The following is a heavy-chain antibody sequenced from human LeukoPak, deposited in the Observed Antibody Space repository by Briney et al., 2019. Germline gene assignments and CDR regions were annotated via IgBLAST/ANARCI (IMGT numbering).Heavy chain of an antibody. J-gene: IGHJ4*02. V-gene: IGHV1-69*05. Sequence: ASVKVSCKASGGTFSSYAISWVRQAPGQGLEWMGGIIPIFGTANYAQKLQGRVTMTTDTSTSTAYMELRSLRSDDTAVYYCARDPYYYDSSGYYFETAIFDYWGREPWSPSPQ. D-gene: IGHD3-22*01. CDR1: GGTFSSYA. CDR3: ARDPYYYDSSGYYFETAIFDY. CDR2: IIPIFGTA.